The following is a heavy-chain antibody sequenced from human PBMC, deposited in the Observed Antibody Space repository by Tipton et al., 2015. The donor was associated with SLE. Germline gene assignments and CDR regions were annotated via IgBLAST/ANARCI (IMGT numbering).Heavy chain of an antibody. J-gene: IGHJ4*02. D-gene: IGHD2-8*02. Sequence: SLRLSCAASGFTFSSYSMNWVRQAPGKGLEWVSSISSSSSYIYYADSVKGRFTISRDNAKNSLYLQMNSLRAEDTAVYYCARGLVPPPRIDYWGQGTLVTVSS. CDR2: ISSSSSYI. CDR3: ARGLVPPPRIDY. V-gene: IGHV3-21*04. CDR1: GFTFSSYS.